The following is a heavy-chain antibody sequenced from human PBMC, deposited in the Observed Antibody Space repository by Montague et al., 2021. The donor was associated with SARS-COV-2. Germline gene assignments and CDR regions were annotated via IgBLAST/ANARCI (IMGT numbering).Heavy chain of an antibody. J-gene: IGHJ6*02. CDR1: GGSFSGYY. D-gene: IGHD5-12*01. V-gene: IGHV4-34*01. Sequence: SETLSLTCAVYGGSFSGYYWSWIRQPPGKGLEWIGEINHSGSTNYNPLLKSRVTISVDTSKNQFSLKLSSVTAADTAVYYCARVDRYWLPIPYYYYGMDVWGQGTTVTVSS. CDR3: ARVDRYWLPIPYYYYGMDV. CDR2: INHSGST.